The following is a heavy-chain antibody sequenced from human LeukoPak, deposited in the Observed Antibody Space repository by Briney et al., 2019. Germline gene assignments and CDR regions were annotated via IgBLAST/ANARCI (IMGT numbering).Heavy chain of an antibody. CDR2: INPSGGST. V-gene: IGHV1-46*01. CDR3: ARGPTGGNYDFWSGHYTDYYYYYYMDV. J-gene: IGHJ6*03. Sequence: ASVKVSCKASGYTFTSYYMHWVRQAPGQGLEWMGIINPSGGSTSYAQKFQGRVTMTRDTSTSTVYMELSSLRSEDTAVYYCARGPTGGNYDFWSGHYTDYYYYYYMDVWGKGTTVTVSS. CDR1: GYTFTSYY. D-gene: IGHD3-3*01.